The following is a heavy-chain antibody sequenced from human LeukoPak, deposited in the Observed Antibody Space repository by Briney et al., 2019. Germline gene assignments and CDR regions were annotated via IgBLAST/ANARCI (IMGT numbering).Heavy chain of an antibody. D-gene: IGHD2-2*01. Sequence: GGSLRLSCAASGFTFSTYTMNWVRQAPGKGLEWVSSITSHSSYIYYADSVKGRFTISRDNAKNSVFLQMNSLRAEDTAVYYCAKGARNAFFDYWGQGTLVTVSS. CDR1: GFTFSTYT. J-gene: IGHJ4*02. CDR2: ITSHSSYI. CDR3: AKGARNAFFDY. V-gene: IGHV3-21*04.